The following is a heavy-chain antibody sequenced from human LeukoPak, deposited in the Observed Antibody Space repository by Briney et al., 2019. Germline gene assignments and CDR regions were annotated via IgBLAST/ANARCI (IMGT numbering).Heavy chain of an antibody. CDR2: ISWNGGMI. V-gene: IGHV3-9*01. CDR3: VRASHPGGWFDP. Sequence: GRSLRLSCAASGFTFDDYAMHWVRQAPGKGLEWVSGISWNGGMIAYADSVKGRFTISRDNARNSLYLQMNSLTAEDTAMYYCVRASHPGGWFDPWGQGTLVTVSS. J-gene: IGHJ5*02. CDR1: GFTFDDYA. D-gene: IGHD3-10*01.